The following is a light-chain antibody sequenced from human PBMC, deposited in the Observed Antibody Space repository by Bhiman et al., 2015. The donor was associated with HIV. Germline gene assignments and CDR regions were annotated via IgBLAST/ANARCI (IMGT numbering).Light chain of an antibody. CDR2: KDS. V-gene: IGLV3-25*03. Sequence: SYELTQPPSVSVSPGQTARITCSGDALPKQYAYWYQQKPGQAPVLVIYKDSERPSGIPERFSGSSSGTTVTLTISGVQAEDEADYYCHSADNRGTGVFGGGTKLTVL. CDR1: ALPKQY. CDR3: HSADNRGTGV. J-gene: IGLJ2*01.